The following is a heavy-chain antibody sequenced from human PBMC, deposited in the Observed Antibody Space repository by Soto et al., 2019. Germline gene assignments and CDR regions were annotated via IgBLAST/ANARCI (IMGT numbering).Heavy chain of an antibody. CDR1: GGSFRRHG. Sequence: SGKVSCKASGGSFRRHGISWVRQAPGQGLEWMGGTIPVFDTANYAQKFQGRLTVSADESTNTAYMDLSSLTSEDTAVYYCARDPAPTVTTLGHGLDVWGQGTTVTVSS. CDR3: ARDPAPTVTTLGHGLDV. V-gene: IGHV1-69*13. D-gene: IGHD4-17*01. CDR2: TIPVFDTA. J-gene: IGHJ6*02.